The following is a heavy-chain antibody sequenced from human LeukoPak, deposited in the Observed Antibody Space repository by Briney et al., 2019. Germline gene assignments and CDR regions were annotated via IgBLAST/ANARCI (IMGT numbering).Heavy chain of an antibody. CDR2: ISSGSTYI. Sequence: GGSLTLSCAASGVTFSSYTMKWVRQAPGKGLEWVSSISSGSTYIYYADSVKGRFTISRDNAKSSLYLQMNSLRAEDTAVYYCARPDYGGIDYWGQGTLVTVSS. J-gene: IGHJ4*02. CDR1: GVTFSSYT. V-gene: IGHV3-21*01. CDR3: ARPDYGGIDY. D-gene: IGHD4-23*01.